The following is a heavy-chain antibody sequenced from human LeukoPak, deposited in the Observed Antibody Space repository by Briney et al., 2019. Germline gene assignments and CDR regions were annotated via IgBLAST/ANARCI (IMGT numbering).Heavy chain of an antibody. Sequence: GGSLRLSCAASGFTLRNYAMNWVRQAPGKGLEWVSTISETGRSTYYADSVKGQFTISRDNSKNTLYLQMNSLRAEDTAVYYCAKDRGYSYGISEYWGQGTLVTVSS. V-gene: IGHV3-23*01. CDR3: AKDRGYSYGISEY. CDR2: ISETGRST. J-gene: IGHJ4*02. D-gene: IGHD5-18*01. CDR1: GFTLRNYA.